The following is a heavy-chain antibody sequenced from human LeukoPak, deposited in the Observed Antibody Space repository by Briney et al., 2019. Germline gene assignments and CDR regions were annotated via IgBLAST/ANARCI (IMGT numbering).Heavy chain of an antibody. Sequence: GGSLRLSCAASGFTFSSYEMNWVRQAPGKGLEWVSYISSSGSIIYYADSVKGRFIISRDNAKNSLYLQMNSLRAEDTAVYYCTKDRYYYDSSGHPYYFDYWGQGTLVTVSS. CDR2: ISSSGSII. V-gene: IGHV3-48*03. CDR1: GFTFSSYE. J-gene: IGHJ4*02. CDR3: TKDRYYYDSSGHPYYFDY. D-gene: IGHD3-22*01.